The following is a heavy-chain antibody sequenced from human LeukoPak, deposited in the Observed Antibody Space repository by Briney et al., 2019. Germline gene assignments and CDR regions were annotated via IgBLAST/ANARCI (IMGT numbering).Heavy chain of an antibody. CDR2: FDGNGPNT. Sequence: GGSLRLSCAASGFTFSSFAMTWVRQAPGKGLEWVSGFDGNGPNTYYADSVKGRFTISRDNSKNTLYLQMNSLRAEDTAVYYCARGLMYYDTSGFGDYWGQGTLVTVSS. CDR3: ARGLMYYDTSGFGDY. J-gene: IGHJ4*02. D-gene: IGHD3-22*01. CDR1: GFTFSSFA. V-gene: IGHV3-23*01.